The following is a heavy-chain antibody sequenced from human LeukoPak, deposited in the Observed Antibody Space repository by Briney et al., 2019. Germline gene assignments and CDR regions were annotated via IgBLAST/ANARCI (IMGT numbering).Heavy chain of an antibody. CDR2: IYTSGRT. Sequence: SETLSLTRAFSVDSNSSYYRSWIPHPAGKVLEWIGRIYTSGRTNYNPSLKSPVTMSVGTSKNQFSLKLSSVTAADTAVYYCGRDSRGMDVWGEGTTVTASS. J-gene: IGHJ6*04. V-gene: IGHV4-4*07. CDR3: GRDSRGMDV. CDR1: VDSNSSYY.